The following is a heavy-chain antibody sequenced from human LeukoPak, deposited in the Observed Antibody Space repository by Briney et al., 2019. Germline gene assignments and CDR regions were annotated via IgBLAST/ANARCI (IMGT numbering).Heavy chain of an antibody. CDR2: INYSGST. V-gene: IGHV4-30-4*01. CDR3: ASTNCSSARCYGANWFDP. Sequence: SETLSLTCTVSGGSISSGDYFWSWIRQPPGKGLEWIGYINYSGSTFHYNPSLKSRVTISVDTSKNQFSLRLNSVTVAGSAVYYCASTNCSSARCYGANWFDPWGQGTLSPSPQ. D-gene: IGHD2-2*01. J-gene: IGHJ5*02. CDR1: GGSISSGDYF.